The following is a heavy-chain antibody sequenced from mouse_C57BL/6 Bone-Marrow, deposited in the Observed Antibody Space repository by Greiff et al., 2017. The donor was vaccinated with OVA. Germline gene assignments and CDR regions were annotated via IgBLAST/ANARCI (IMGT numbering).Heavy chain of an antibody. D-gene: IGHD1-1*01. CDR1: GYTFTSYW. V-gene: IGHV1-53*01. CDR2: INPSNGGT. J-gene: IGHJ2*01. CDR3: ARSLAHYYGSPFDY. Sequence: QVQLQQSGTELVKPGASVKLSCKASGYTFTSYWMHWVKQRPGQGLAWIGNINPSNGGTNYNEKFKSKATLTVDKSSSTAYMQLSSLTSEDSAVYYCARSLAHYYGSPFDYWGQGTTLTVSS.